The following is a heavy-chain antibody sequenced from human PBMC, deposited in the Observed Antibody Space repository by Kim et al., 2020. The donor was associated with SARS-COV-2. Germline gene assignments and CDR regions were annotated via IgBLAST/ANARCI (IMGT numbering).Heavy chain of an antibody. CDR3: ARGPLLWFGESVKLDY. J-gene: IGHJ4*02. V-gene: IGHV4-34*01. Sequence: SLKSRVTISVDTSKNQFSLKLSSVTAADTAVYYCARGPLLWFGESVKLDYWGQGTLVTVSS. D-gene: IGHD3-10*01.